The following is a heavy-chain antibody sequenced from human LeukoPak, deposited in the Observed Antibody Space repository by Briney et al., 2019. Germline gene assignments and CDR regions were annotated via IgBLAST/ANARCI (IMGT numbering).Heavy chain of an antibody. CDR2: INPNSGGT. V-gene: IGHV1-2*02. Sequence: ASVKVSCKASGYTFTGYYMHWVRQAPGQGLEWMGWINPNSGGTNYAQKFQGRVTMTRDTSISTAYMELSRLRSDDTAVYYCARDLLGGYDSFYYYMDVWGKGTTVTVSS. CDR3: ARDLLGGYDSFYYYMDV. D-gene: IGHD5-12*01. CDR1: GYTFTGYY. J-gene: IGHJ6*03.